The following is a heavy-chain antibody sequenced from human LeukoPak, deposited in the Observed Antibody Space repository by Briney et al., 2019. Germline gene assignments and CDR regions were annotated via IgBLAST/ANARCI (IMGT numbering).Heavy chain of an antibody. Sequence: GGSLRLSCAASGFTFSSYAMSWVRQAPGKGLEWVSAISGSGGSTYYADSVKGRFTISRDNSKNTLYLQMNSLRAEDTAVYYWAKEPRYCSGGSCPYFAYWGQGTLVTVSS. CDR1: GFTFSSYA. J-gene: IGHJ4*02. CDR2: ISGSGGST. D-gene: IGHD2-15*01. CDR3: AKEPRYCSGGSCPYFAY. V-gene: IGHV3-23*01.